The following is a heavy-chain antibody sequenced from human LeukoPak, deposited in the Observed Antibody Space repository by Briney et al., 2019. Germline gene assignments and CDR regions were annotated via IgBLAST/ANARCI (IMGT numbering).Heavy chain of an antibody. J-gene: IGHJ4*02. V-gene: IGHV3-21*01. D-gene: IGHD3-16*02. CDR2: ISSSSSYI. Sequence: GGSLRLSCAASGFIFSDYSITWVRQAPGKGLEWVSSISSSSSYIYYADSVKGRFTISRDNAKNSLYLQMNSLRAEDTAVYYCARADYDYVWGSYRYWPFDYWGQGTLVTVSS. CDR3: ARADYDYVWGSYRYWPFDY. CDR1: GFIFSDYS.